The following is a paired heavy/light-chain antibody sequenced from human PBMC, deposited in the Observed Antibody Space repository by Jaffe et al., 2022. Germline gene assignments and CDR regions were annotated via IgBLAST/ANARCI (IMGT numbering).Light chain of an antibody. CDR2: ANS. Sequence: QSVLTQPPSVSGAPGQRVTISCTGSSSNIGAGYDVHWYQHLPGTAPKLLIYANSNRPSGVPDRFSGSKSGTSASLAITGLQAEDEADYYCQSYDSSLSLWVFGGGATLTVL. CDR1: SSNIGAGYD. J-gene: IGLJ3*02. V-gene: IGLV1-40*01. CDR3: QSYDSSLSLWV.
Heavy chain of an antibody. CDR1: GFIFSDYG. CDR2: IRFDGSNK. J-gene: IGHJ4*02. CDR3: ASSRTRTVRSTIYFDY. V-gene: IGHV3-30*02. Sequence: QVQLVESGGGVVQPGGSLRLSCAASGFIFSDYGMHWVRRAPGKGLEWVAFIRFDGSNKNYADSVKGRFTISRDNSLNTLYLQMNSLRAEDTAVYFCASSRTRTVRSTIYFDYWGQGTLVTVSS. D-gene: IGHD1-1*01.